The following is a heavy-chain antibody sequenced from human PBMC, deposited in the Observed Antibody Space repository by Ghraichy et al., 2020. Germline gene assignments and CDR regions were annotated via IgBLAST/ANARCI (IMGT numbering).Heavy chain of an antibody. V-gene: IGHV4-4*02. J-gene: IGHJ3*02. CDR1: GGSISSSNW. D-gene: IGHD3-22*01. Sequence: SETLSLTCAVSGGSISSSNWWSWVRQPPGKGLEWIGEIYHSGSTNYNPSLKSRVTISVDKSKNQFSLKLSSVTAADTAVYYCARGDYYDSSGYYRIDAFDIWGQGTMVTVSS. CDR2: IYHSGST. CDR3: ARGDYYDSSGYYRIDAFDI.